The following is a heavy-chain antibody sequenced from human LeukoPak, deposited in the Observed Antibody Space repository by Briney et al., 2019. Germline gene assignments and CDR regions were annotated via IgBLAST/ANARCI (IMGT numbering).Heavy chain of an antibody. CDR2: IGDSGGGT. CDR1: GFTFSSYA. V-gene: IGHV3-23*01. CDR3: AKDTSIGRYCTNGVCSPFDY. D-gene: IGHD2-8*01. J-gene: IGHJ4*02. Sequence: GGSLRLSCAASGFTFSSYAMSWVRQAPGKGLEGVSGIGDSGGGTYYADSVKGRFTISRDNSKNTLYLQMNSLRADDTAVYYCAKDTSIGRYCTNGVCSPFDYWGQGTLVTVSS.